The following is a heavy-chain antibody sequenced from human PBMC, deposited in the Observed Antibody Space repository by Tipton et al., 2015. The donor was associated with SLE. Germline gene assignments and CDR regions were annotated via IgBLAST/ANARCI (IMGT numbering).Heavy chain of an antibody. J-gene: IGHJ6*02. CDR2: VFYSGRT. CDR3: ARGMLTWRGAIVGVDV. Sequence: GLVKPSETLSLTCIVSGVSISTSPYYWGWIRQPPGKGLEWIGYVFYSGRTYYNPSLKSRVTISVDTSKNQFSLKLSSVTAADTAVYYCARGMLTWRGAIVGVDVWGQGTTVNVSS. CDR1: GVSISTSPYY. V-gene: IGHV4-39*07. D-gene: IGHD2-8*01.